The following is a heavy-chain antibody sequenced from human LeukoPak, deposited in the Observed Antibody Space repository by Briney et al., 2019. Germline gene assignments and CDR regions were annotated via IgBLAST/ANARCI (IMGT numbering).Heavy chain of an antibody. CDR1: GFTVSSNY. V-gene: IGHV3-53*01. Sequence: QAGGSLRLSCAASGFTVSSNYMSWVRQAPGKRLEWVSVIYISGSTYYADSVEGRFTFSRDNSKNTLCLQMNSLRAGDTAVYYCARVSSSSFHFDYWGQGTLVTVSS. CDR3: ARVSSSSFHFDY. CDR2: IYISGST. D-gene: IGHD6-13*01. J-gene: IGHJ4*02.